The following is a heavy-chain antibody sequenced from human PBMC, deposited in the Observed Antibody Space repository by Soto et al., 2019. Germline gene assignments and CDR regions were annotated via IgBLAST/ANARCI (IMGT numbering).Heavy chain of an antibody. CDR3: ARDRGCSAGSCYYFDY. J-gene: IGHJ4*02. Sequence: QVQLVQSGAEVKKPGSSVKVSCKASGGTFSSYTISWVRQAPGQGLEWMGRIIPILGIANYAQKFQGRVTITADKSTSTAYMELSSLRSEDTAVYYCARDRGCSAGSCYYFDYWGQGTLVTVSS. V-gene: IGHV1-69*08. CDR2: IIPILGIA. CDR1: GGTFSSYT. D-gene: IGHD2-15*01.